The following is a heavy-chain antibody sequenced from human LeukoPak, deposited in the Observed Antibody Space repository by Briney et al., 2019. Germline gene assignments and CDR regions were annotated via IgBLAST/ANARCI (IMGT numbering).Heavy chain of an antibody. CDR2: IKPDGGEK. V-gene: IGHV3-7*01. J-gene: IGHJ4*02. CDR3: ARIYAGGYYDD. CDR1: GFTFSFSDYW. Sequence: GGSLRLSCVGSGFTFSFSDYWMTWVRQAPGKGLEWVANIKPDGGEKNYVDSVKCRFTISRDNAKNSLYLQMNSLRAEDTAVYYCARIYAGGYYDDWGQGTLVTVPS. D-gene: IGHD3-3*01.